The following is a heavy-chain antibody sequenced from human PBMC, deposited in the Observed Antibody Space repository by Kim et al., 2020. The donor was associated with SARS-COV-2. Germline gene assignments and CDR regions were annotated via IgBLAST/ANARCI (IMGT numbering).Heavy chain of an antibody. CDR2: NN. CDR3: ASYYDDAFDI. Sequence: NNYHHPSLKSRVTISVDTSKNQFSLKLSSVTAADTAVYYCASYYDDAFDIWGQGTMVTVSS. D-gene: IGHD3-22*01. J-gene: IGHJ3*02. V-gene: IGHV4-31*02.